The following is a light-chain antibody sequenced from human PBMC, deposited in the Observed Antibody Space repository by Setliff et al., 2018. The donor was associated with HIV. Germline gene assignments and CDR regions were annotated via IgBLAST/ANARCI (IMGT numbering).Light chain of an antibody. J-gene: IGLJ3*02. V-gene: IGLV2-23*02. CDR2: EVI. Sequence: QSTLTQPAPVSGSPGQAITISCTGTSNDVGRYNLVSWYQQYPGKAPKVIIYEVIKRPSGVSSRFSGSKSGNTASLTISGLQAEDEADFYCCSYAGSSAPVVFGGGTKVTVL. CDR3: CSYAGSSAPVV. CDR1: SNDVGRYNL.